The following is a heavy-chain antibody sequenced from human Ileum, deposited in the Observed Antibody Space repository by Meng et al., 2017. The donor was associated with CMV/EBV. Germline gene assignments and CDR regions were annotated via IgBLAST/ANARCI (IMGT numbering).Heavy chain of an antibody. CDR1: SGSITRYY. D-gene: IGHD3-10*01. V-gene: IGHV4-4*07. CDR3: AREISGVEGRWFDP. Sequence: VSSGSITRYYWSWIRQPAGKGVEWIGRISTSGSTNYVPSLKSRVSMSVDTSKNQVSLNLTSVTAADTAVYDCAREISGVEGRWFDPWGQGTLVTVCS. CDR2: ISTSGST. J-gene: IGHJ5*02.